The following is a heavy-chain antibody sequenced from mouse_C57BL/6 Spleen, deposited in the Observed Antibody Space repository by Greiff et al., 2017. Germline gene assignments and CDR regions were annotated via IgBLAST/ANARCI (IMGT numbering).Heavy chain of an antibody. CDR3: ARGSNWDDAMGD. D-gene: IGHD4-1*01. V-gene: IGHV1-69*01. CDR1: GYTFTSYW. CDR2: IDPSDSYT. Sequence: VQLQQPGAELVMPGASVKLSCKASGYTFTSYWMHWVKQRPGQGLEWIGEIDPSDSYTNYNQKFKGKSTLTVDKSSSTAYMQLSSLTSEDSAVYYCARGSNWDDAMGDRGKRPSVTFAS. J-gene: IGHJ4*01.